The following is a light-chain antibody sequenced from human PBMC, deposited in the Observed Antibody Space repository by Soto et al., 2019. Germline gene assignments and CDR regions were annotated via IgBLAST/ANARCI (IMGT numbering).Light chain of an antibody. J-gene: IGKJ3*01. CDR3: LQNYNTPFT. CDR1: QSISRY. V-gene: IGKV1-39*01. Sequence: DIQMTQAPSSLSASVGDRVTITCRASQSISRYVNWYQQKPRKAPRLLIFAASSLQGGVPSRFSGSGSETDFTLTISSLQPEDFATYYCLQNYNTPFTFGPGTKVDIK. CDR2: AAS.